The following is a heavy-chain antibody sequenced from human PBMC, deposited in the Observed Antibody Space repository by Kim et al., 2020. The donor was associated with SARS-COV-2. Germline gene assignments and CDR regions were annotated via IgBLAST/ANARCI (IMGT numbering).Heavy chain of an antibody. CDR1: GYTLTELS. J-gene: IGHJ2*01. D-gene: IGHD3-22*01. V-gene: IGHV1-24*01. Sequence: ASVKVSCKVSGYTLTELSMHWVRQAPGKGLEWMGGFDPEDGETIYAQKFQGRVTMTEDTSTDTAYMELSSLRSEDTAVYYCARGGFDSSGYYYKYFDLWGRGTLVTVSS. CDR2: FDPEDGET. CDR3: ARGGFDSSGYYYKYFDL.